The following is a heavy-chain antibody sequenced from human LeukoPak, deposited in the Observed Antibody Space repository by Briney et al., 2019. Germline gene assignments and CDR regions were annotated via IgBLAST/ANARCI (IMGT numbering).Heavy chain of an antibody. D-gene: IGHD6-19*01. CDR3: ARGGSGWSRDN. CDR1: GYTFPNYA. J-gene: IGHJ4*02. CDR2: IRAYNGNT. Sequence: ASVKVSCKASGYTFPNYAIGWVRQAPGQGLEWVGWIRAYNGNTNYAQKFQGRATMTTDSSTGTAYMELGSLTSDDTAVYYCARGGSGWSRDNWGQGTLVTVSS. V-gene: IGHV1-18*01.